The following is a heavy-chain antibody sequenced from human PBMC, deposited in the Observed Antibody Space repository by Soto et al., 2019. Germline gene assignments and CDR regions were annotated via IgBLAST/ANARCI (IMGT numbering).Heavy chain of an antibody. CDR1: GGTFSSYA. CDR3: ASHGYSYGYLFDY. CDR2: IIAIFGTA. D-gene: IGHD5-18*01. J-gene: IGHJ4*02. V-gene: IGHV1-69*12. Sequence: QVQLVQSGAEVKKPGSSVKVSCKASGGTFSSYAISWVRQAPGQGLEWMGGIIAIFGTADYAKKFQGRVTITADESTSTAYMELSSLRSEDTAVYYCASHGYSYGYLFDYWGQGTLVTVSS.